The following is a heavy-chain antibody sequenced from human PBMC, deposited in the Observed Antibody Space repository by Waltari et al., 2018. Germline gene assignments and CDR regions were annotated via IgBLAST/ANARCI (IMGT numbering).Heavy chain of an antibody. CDR2: IYSGGST. D-gene: IGHD1-7*01. Sequence: EVQLVESGGGLIQPGGSLRLSCAASGFTVRSNYMSWVRQAPGKGLEWVSVIYSGGSTYYADSVKGRFTISRDDSKNSLYLQLSSLKTDDTAVYYCTRGGTTRALDYWGQGTLVAVSS. J-gene: IGHJ4*02. V-gene: IGHV3-53*01. CDR3: TRGGTTRALDY. CDR1: GFTVRSNY.